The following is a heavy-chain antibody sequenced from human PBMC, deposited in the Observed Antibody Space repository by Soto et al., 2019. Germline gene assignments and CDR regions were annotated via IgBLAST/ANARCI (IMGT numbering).Heavy chain of an antibody. Sequence: QLQLRESGPGLVKPSETLSLTCTVSGGSISRSSYYWGWIRQPPGKGLEWIGSIYYSGTTYYNPSLKSRVTISVDTSKNQFSLKLSSVTAADAAVYFCATHQGYYGSGTYCFDYWGQGTLVTVSS. CDR1: GGSISRSSYY. V-gene: IGHV4-39*01. CDR3: ATHQGYYGSGTYCFDY. CDR2: IYYSGTT. D-gene: IGHD3-10*01. J-gene: IGHJ4*02.